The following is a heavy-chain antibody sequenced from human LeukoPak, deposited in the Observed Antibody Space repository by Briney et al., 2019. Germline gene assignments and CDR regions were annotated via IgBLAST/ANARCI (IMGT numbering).Heavy chain of an antibody. Sequence: VSVKVSCKASGYTFTSYDINWVRQATGQGLEWMGWMNPNSGNTGYAQKFQGRVTMTRNTSISTAYTELSSLRSEDTAVYYCARGPSYPIAAAGTPRGYGMDVWGQGTTVTVSS. D-gene: IGHD6-13*01. CDR3: ARGPSYPIAAAGTPRGYGMDV. CDR2: MNPNSGNT. J-gene: IGHJ6*02. CDR1: GYTFTSYD. V-gene: IGHV1-8*01.